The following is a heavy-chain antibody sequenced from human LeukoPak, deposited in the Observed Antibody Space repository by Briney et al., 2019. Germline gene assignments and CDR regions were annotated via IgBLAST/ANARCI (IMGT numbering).Heavy chain of an antibody. D-gene: IGHD3-3*01. CDR3: AKDTPRRITIFGVVTQDY. CDR2: ISGSGGST. J-gene: IGHJ4*02. V-gene: IGHV3-23*01. Sequence: GGSLRLSCTASIFTFSSYAMSWVRQAPGKGLEWVSAISGSGGSTYYADSVKGRFTISRDNSKNTLYLQMNSLRAEDTAIYYCAKDTPRRITIFGVVTQDYWGQGTLVTVSS. CDR1: IFTFSSYA.